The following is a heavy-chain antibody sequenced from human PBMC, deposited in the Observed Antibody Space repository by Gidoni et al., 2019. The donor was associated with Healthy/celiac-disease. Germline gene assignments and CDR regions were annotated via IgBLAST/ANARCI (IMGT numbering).Heavy chain of an antibody. D-gene: IGHD5-18*01. Sequence: QLQLQESGPGLVKPSETLSLTCTVPGGSISSSSYYWGWIRQPPGKGLEWIGSIYYSGSTYYNPSLKSRVTISVDTSKNQFSLKLSSVTAADTAVYYCARPRGYAHAFDIWGQGTMVTVSS. J-gene: IGHJ3*02. V-gene: IGHV4-39*01. CDR3: ARPRGYAHAFDI. CDR1: GGSISSSSYY. CDR2: IYYSGST.